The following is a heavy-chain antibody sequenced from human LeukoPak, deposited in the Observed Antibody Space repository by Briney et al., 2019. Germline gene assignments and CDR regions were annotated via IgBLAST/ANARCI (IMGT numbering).Heavy chain of an antibody. CDR2: IKQDGSVK. V-gene: IGHV3-7*04. CDR1: GFTFSNFW. Sequence: GGSLRLSCAASGFTFSNFWMNWVRQAPGKGLEWVANIKQDGSVKHYVDSVKGRFTISRDNSKSTLYLQMNSLRAEDTAIYYCARVDSSGWYWYSFDDWGQGTLVTVSS. J-gene: IGHJ4*02. CDR3: ARVDSSGWYWYSFDD. D-gene: IGHD6-19*01.